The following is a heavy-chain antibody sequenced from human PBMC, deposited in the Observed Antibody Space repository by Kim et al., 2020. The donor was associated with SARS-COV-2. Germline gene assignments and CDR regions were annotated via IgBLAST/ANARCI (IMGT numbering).Heavy chain of an antibody. D-gene: IGHD1-1*01. CDR1: GFNFRSYA. Sequence: GGSLRLSCAASGFNFRSYAMSWVRQAPGKGLEWVSSISGSGTTYYADSVKGRFSISRDNSKNMLYLQMNSLRAEDTARYYCAKDRLERRPHFFDYWGRGTLVTVSS. V-gene: IGHV3-23*01. CDR3: AKDRLERRPHFFDY. CDR2: ISGSGTT. J-gene: IGHJ4*02.